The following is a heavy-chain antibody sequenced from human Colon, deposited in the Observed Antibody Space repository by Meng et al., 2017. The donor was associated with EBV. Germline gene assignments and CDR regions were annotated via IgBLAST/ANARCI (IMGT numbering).Heavy chain of an antibody. Sequence: QVQLQESGPGLVKPSGXLSLTCXVSGGSIRNDQWWSWVRQAPGKGLEWIGEIYHSGRTNYNPSVKSRVSMSVDKSQNHFSLRLSSVTAADTAVYYCARVGGLDGYRLGGDYWGQGALVTVSS. J-gene: IGHJ4*02. CDR3: ARVGGLDGYRLGGDY. CDR2: IYHSGRT. V-gene: IGHV4-4*02. CDR1: GGSIRNDQW. D-gene: IGHD5-24*01.